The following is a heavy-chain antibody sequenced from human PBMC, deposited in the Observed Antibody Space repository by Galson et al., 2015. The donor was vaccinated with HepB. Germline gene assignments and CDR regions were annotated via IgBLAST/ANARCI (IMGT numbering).Heavy chain of an antibody. D-gene: IGHD2-15*01. CDR1: GFIFSSYA. Sequence: SLRLSCAASGFIFSSYAMSWVRQAPGKGLEWVSTVTGNAEVTYYSDSVKGRFTISRDNSKNTLYLQLNSLRAGDTAVYYCAKNSGGVGYCSGGSCYFDYWGQGTLVTVS. CDR2: VTGNAEVT. V-gene: IGHV3-23*01. CDR3: AKNSGGVGYCSGGSCYFDY. J-gene: IGHJ4*02.